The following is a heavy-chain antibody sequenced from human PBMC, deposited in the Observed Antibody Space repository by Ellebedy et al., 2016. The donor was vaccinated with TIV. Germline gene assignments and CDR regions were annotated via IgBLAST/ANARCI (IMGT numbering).Heavy chain of an antibody. J-gene: IGHJ4*02. D-gene: IGHD2-21*01. Sequence: PGGSLRLSCAASGFTFNNSAMGWVRLAPGKGLEWVSSVSDGGGGTFFTDSVEGRFTISRDNSENTLYLHINTLRAEDTAIYYCAREPGPGDYHGGGDYNDFWGQGTLVTVSS. V-gene: IGHV3-23*01. CDR2: VSDGGGGT. CDR1: GFTFNNSA. CDR3: AREPGPGDYHGGGDYNDF.